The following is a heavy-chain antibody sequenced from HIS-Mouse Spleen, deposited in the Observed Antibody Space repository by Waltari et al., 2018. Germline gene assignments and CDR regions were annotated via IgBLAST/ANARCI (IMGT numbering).Heavy chain of an antibody. V-gene: IGHV3-9*01. CDR3: AKDGRSLNY. CDR1: GFTFDDYA. Sequence: EVQLVESGGGLVQPGRSLRLSCAASGFTFDDYAMHWVRQAPGKGLEWVSGISWNSGSIGYADSVKGRFTISRDNAKNSLYLQMNSLRAEDTALYYCAKDGRSLNYWGQERWSPSPQ. J-gene: IGHJ4*01. CDR2: ISWNSGSI.